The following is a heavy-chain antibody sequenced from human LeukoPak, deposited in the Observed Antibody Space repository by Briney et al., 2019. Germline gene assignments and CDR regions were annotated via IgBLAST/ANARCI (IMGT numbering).Heavy chain of an antibody. J-gene: IGHJ4*02. D-gene: IGHD5-24*01. V-gene: IGHV3-74*01. CDR2: IYGDGSFT. Sequence: GGSLRLSCAASGFTFSNFWMHWVRQAPGKGLVWVALIYGDGSFTRYADSVKGRFTISRDNSKNTLYLQMNSLRAEDTAVYYCARALRSGYSYYFDCWGQGTLVTVSS. CDR3: ARALRSGYSYYFDC. CDR1: GFTFSNFW.